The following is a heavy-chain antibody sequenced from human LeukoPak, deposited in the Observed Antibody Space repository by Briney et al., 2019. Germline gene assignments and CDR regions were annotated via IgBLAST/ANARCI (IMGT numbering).Heavy chain of an antibody. CDR3: VRLMATSANAERWFDS. CDR2: IYPGDSDT. CDR1: EYTFTNSW. J-gene: IGHJ5*01. V-gene: IGHV5-51*01. D-gene: IGHD5-24*01. Sequence: GESLKISCPASEYTFTNSWIGWVRQMPGKGLEWKGIIYPGDSDTSYSPSFEGQVTISADKSFNTAYLQWSSLKASDSAMYYCVRLMATSANAERWFDSWGQGTLVTVSS.